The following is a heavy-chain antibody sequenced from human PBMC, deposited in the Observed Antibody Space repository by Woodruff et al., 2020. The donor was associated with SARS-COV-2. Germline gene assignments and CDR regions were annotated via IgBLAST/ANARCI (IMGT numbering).Heavy chain of an antibody. Sequence: AISGSGGSTYYADSVKGRFTISRDNSKNTLYLQMNSLRAEDTAVYYCAKVLDCSGGSCYRGGAFDIWG. J-gene: IGHJ3*02. CDR2: ISGSGGST. D-gene: IGHD2-15*01. CDR3: AKVLDCSGGSCYRGGAFDI. V-gene: IGHV3-23*01.